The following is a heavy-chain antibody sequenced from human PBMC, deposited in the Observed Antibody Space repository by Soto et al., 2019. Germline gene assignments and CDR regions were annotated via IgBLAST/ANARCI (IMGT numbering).Heavy chain of an antibody. Sequence: SETLSLTCTVSGGSISSYYWSWIRQPPGKGLEWIGYIYYSGSTNYNPSLKSRVTISVDTSKNQFSLKLSSVTAADTAVYYCARDKYQAMATWYFDYWGQGTLVTVSS. D-gene: IGHD2-2*01. V-gene: IGHV4-59*01. CDR3: ARDKYQAMATWYFDY. J-gene: IGHJ4*02. CDR2: IYYSGST. CDR1: GGSISSYY.